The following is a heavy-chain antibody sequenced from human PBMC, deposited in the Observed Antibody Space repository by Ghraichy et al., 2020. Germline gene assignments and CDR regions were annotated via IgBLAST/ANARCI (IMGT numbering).Heavy chain of an antibody. D-gene: IGHD1-7*01. V-gene: IGHV3-11*01. CDR1: GFTFSDYY. CDR3: ARGHRNLNA. Sequence: GGSLRLSCAASGFTFSDYYMSWIRQAPGKGLEWVSYITPSDNTIYYADSVKGRFTISRDNAKNSLYLQMNSLRADDTAVYYCARGHRNLNAWGQGALVTVSS. CDR2: ITPSDNTI. J-gene: IGHJ5*02.